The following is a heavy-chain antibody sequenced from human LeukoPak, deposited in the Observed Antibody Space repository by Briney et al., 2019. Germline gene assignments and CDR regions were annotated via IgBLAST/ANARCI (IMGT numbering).Heavy chain of an antibody. Sequence: ASVKVSCKASGYTFTGYYMHWVRQAPGQGLEWMGWINPNSGGTNYAQKFQGRVTMTRDTSTSTVYMELSSLRSEDTAVYYCARDSSHAKIEDWGQGTLVTVSS. CDR1: GYTFTGYY. V-gene: IGHV1-2*02. J-gene: IGHJ4*02. CDR2: INPNSGGT. D-gene: IGHD4/OR15-4a*01. CDR3: ARDSSHAKIED.